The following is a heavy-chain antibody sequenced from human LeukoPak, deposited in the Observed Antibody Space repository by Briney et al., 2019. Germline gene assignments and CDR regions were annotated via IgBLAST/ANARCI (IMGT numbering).Heavy chain of an antibody. J-gene: IGHJ1*01. CDR1: GFIFTDYG. Sequence: VQPGGSLRLSCAASGFIFTDYGMHWVRQAPGKGLERLTFIRCDGSDKYYADSVKGRFTISRDNSKNTLYLQMNSLTSEDTAVYYCARDGYCTSASCYLPEYFQHWGQGTLVTVSS. V-gene: IGHV3-30*02. CDR3: ARDGYCTSASCYLPEYFQH. D-gene: IGHD2-2*01. CDR2: IRCDGSDK.